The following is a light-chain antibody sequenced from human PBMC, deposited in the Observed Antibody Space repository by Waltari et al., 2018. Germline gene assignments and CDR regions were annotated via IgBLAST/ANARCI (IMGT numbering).Light chain of an antibody. CDR1: QSLLYSNGSNY. Sequence: TVMTQSPLSLPVTPGEPASISCRSSQSLLYSNGSNYLNWYLQKPGQSPQLLIYLGSNRASGVPDRFSGSGSGTDFTLTISSLQAEDVAVYYCQQHYTTPWTFGQGTKVEIK. CDR3: QQHYTTPWT. V-gene: IGKV2-28*01. CDR2: LGS. J-gene: IGKJ1*01.